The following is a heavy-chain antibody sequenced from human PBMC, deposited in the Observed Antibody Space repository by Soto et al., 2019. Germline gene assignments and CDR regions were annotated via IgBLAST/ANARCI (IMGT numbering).Heavy chain of an antibody. CDR1: GYSFTKYW. Sequence: GESLKLSCKGSGYSFTKYWISWVRQMPGKGLEWMGRIDPSDSYINYSPSFQGHVTISADKSINTAYLQWSSLRASDTAIYYCARHYICRGGDCYYYGMDVWGQGTTVTVSS. CDR3: ARHYICRGGDCYYYGMDV. J-gene: IGHJ6*02. V-gene: IGHV5-10-1*01. D-gene: IGHD3-16*01. CDR2: IDPSDSYI.